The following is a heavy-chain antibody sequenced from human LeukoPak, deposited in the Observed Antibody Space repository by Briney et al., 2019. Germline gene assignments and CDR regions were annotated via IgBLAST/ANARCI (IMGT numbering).Heavy chain of an antibody. CDR1: GYSFTSHY. D-gene: IGHD3-10*01. CDR3: ARANMVRGVGSFFDRNWFDP. J-gene: IGHJ5*02. Sequence: ASVKVSCRASGYSFTSHYMHWVRQAPGQGLEWMGLINPRGTSTIYAEEFQGRIIMTRDMSTTTDYMELSSLKSDDTAVYYCARANMVRGVGSFFDRNWFDPWGQGTLVTVSS. V-gene: IGHV1-46*01. CDR2: INPRGTST.